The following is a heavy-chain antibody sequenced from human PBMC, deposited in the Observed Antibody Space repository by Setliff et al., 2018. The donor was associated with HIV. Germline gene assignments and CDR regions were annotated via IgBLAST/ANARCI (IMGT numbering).Heavy chain of an antibody. CDR3: ARAVASKNVRGEYYFDY. CDR2: IDPSDGST. V-gene: IGHV1-46*01. CDR1: GYTFTNHF. D-gene: IGHD3-16*01. J-gene: IGHJ4*02. Sequence: ASVKVSCKAFGYTFTNHFMHWVRQAPGQGLEWMGIIDPSDGSTIFAQQFQGRLNVPRDTSTSTVYLELSSLRSEDTAVYYCARAVASKNVRGEYYFDYWGQGTLVTVSS.